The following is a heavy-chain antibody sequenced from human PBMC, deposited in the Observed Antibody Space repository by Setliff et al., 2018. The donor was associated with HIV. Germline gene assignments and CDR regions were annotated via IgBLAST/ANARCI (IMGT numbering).Heavy chain of an antibody. CDR1: GYTFTGYY. CDR2: INPNNGGT. V-gene: IGHV1-2*02. D-gene: IGHD3-22*01. CDR3: ARERGYFRITMIVVAAFDI. J-gene: IGHJ3*02. Sequence: GASVKVSCKASGYTFTGYYMHWVRQAPGQGLEWMGWINPNNGGTNYAQKFQGRVTITADKSTSTAYMELSSLRSEDTAVYYCARERGYFRITMIVVAAFDIWGQGTMVTVSS.